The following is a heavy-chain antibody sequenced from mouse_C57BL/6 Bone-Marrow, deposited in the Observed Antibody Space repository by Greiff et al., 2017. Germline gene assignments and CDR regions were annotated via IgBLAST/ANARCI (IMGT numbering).Heavy chain of an antibody. V-gene: IGHV7-1*01. CDR1: GFTFSDFY. CDR2: SRNKANDYTT. CDR3: SRDAFYYYGSSYGYFDV. J-gene: IGHJ1*03. Sequence: EVQVVESGGGLVQSGRSLRLSCATSGFTFSDFYMEWVRQAPGKGLEWIAASRNKANDYTTEYSASVKGRFIVSRDTSQSILYLQMNALRAEDTAIYYCSRDAFYYYGSSYGYFDVWGTGTTVTVSS. D-gene: IGHD1-1*01.